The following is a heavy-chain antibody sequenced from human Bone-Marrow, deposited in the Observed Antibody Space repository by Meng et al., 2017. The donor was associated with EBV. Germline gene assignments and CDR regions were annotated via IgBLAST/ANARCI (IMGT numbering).Heavy chain of an antibody. Sequence: VRLARPGAGVKKPGASVKVSCKASGYTFTGHYQPWGRQSPGHGLEWMGRNDPNSGGADYAQKFQGGVTMTRDTSISTFYMELSRLTSDDTAVYFCARASDYGNDLDYWGQGTLVTVSS. D-gene: IGHD4-11*01. J-gene: IGHJ4*02. CDR3: ARASDYGNDLDY. CDR2: NDPNSGGA. CDR1: GYTFTGHY. V-gene: IGHV1-2*06.